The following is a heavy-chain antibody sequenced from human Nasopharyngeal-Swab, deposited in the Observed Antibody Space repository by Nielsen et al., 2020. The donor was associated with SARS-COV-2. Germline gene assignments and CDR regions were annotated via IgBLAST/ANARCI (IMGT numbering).Heavy chain of an antibody. CDR2: VNSDGSRP. Sequence: GESLKISCAASGFTFSSYAMSWVRQAPGKGLEWVARVNSDGSRPSYADSVKGRVTLSRDNAKNTLFLQMHSLRAEDTAMYYCARASIAAAGTQDYWGQGTLVTVSS. CDR1: GFTFSSYA. J-gene: IGHJ4*02. D-gene: IGHD6-13*01. CDR3: ARASIAAAGTQDY. V-gene: IGHV3-74*01.